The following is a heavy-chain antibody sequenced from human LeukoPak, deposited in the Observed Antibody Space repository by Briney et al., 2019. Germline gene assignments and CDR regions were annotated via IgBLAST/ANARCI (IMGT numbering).Heavy chain of an antibody. CDR3: AREYYYDSSGYYFPFDY. CDR2: ISSSSSYI. V-gene: IGHV3-21*01. CDR1: GFTFSSYS. Sequence: GGSLRLSCAASGFTFSSYSMNWVRQAPGKGPEWVSSISSSSSYIYYADSVKGRFTISRDNAKNSLYLQMNSLRAEDTAVYYCAREYYYDSSGYYFPFDYWGQGTLVTVSS. J-gene: IGHJ4*02. D-gene: IGHD3-22*01.